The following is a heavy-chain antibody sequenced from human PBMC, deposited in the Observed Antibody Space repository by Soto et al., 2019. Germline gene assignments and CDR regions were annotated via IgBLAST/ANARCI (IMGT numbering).Heavy chain of an antibody. V-gene: IGHV4-39*01. CDR3: VRYDRINMKPYSPEGFHI. CDR2: VYYGGAIFYSGNI. CDR1: GDSISSSNSH. D-gene: IGHD3-3*02. Sequence: LSLTCTVSGDSISSSNSHWGWARQPPGKGLEYIGSVYYGGAIFYSGNIYYNPSLKSRVTISVDTSKNQFSLRLSSVTAADTGVYYCVRYDRINMKPYSPEGFHIWGQGTMVTVSS. J-gene: IGHJ3*02.